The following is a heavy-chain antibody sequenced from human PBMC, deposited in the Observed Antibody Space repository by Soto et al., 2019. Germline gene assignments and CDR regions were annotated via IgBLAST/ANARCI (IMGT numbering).Heavy chain of an antibody. CDR1: GFTVSSNY. Sequence: PGGSLRRSCAASGFTVSSNYMSWVRQAPGKGLEWVSVIYSGGSTYYADSVKGRFTISRDNSKNQMYLQMNSLRAEDTAVYYCERVVWFGEXYRYAGMDVWGQGTKVT. J-gene: IGHJ6*02. D-gene: IGHD3-10*01. CDR3: ERVVWFGEXYRYAGMDV. CDR2: IYSGGST. V-gene: IGHV3-53*01.